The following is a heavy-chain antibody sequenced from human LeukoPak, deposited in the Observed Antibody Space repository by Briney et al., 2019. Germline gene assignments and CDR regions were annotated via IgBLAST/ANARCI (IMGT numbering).Heavy chain of an antibody. V-gene: IGHV3-21*04. J-gene: IGHJ4*02. D-gene: IGHD3-22*01. CDR2: ISSSSSYI. CDR1: GFTFSSYS. Sequence: PGGSLRLSCAASGFTFSSYSMNWVRQAPGKGLEWVSSISSSSSYIYYADSVKGRFTISRDNAKNSQYLQMNSLRAEDTAVYYCARDQYYYDSSGYYSFDYWGQGTLVTVSS. CDR3: ARDQYYYDSSGYYSFDY.